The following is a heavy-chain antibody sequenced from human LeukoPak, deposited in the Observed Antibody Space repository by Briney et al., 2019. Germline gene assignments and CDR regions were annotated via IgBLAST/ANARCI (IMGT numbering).Heavy chain of an antibody. V-gene: IGHV4-30-4*01. CDR3: ARAYYGGNPDY. J-gene: IGHJ4*02. D-gene: IGHD4-23*01. CDR1: GGSINSGDSQ. Sequence: SETLSLTCTVSGGSINSGDSQWSWIRQPPGKGLEWIGYIYYTGSTYYNPSLKSRVTISVGTSKNQFSLNLSSVSAADTAVYYCARAYYGGNPDYWGQGTLVTVSS. CDR2: IYYTGST.